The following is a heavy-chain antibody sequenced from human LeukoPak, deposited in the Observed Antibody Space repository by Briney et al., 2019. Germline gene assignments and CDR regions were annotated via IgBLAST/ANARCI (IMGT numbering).Heavy chain of an antibody. CDR1: GFTFSAYA. CDR3: ATHQYYRAFDI. J-gene: IGHJ3*02. V-gene: IGHV3-23*05. D-gene: IGHD2/OR15-2a*01. Sequence: ESGGSLRLSCEASGFTFSAYAMTWVRQAPGKGLEWVSSIGSDNKPHYSESVKGRFAISRDNSKSMLFLQLNSLRAEDTAVYYCATHQYYRAFDIWGQGTMVTVSS. CDR2: IGSDNKP.